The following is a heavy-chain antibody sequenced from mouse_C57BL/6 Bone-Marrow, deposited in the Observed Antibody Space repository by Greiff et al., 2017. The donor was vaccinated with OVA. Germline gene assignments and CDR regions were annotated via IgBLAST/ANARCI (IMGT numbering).Heavy chain of an antibody. CDR1: GFTFSDYG. V-gene: IGHV5-17*01. Sequence: EVKVVESGGGLVKPGGSLKLSCAASGFTFSDYGMHWVRQAPEKGLAWVAYISSGSSTSYYADTVTGRFTISRDNAKNTLFLQLTSLRSEDTAMYYCAGGGRYYDYDEGFAYWGQGTLVTVSA. CDR3: AGGGRYYDYDEGFAY. D-gene: IGHD2-4*01. CDR2: ISSGSSTS. J-gene: IGHJ3*01.